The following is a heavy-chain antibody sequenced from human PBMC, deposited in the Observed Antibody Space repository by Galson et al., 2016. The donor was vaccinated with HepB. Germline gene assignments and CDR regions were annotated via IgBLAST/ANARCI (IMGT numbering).Heavy chain of an antibody. D-gene: IGHD3-9*01. CDR2: INPNSGGT. V-gene: IGHV1-2*06. CDR1: GYTFAGYD. CDR3: ARELRYFDWFRTPDYYYDFMDV. J-gene: IGHJ6*03. Sequence: SVKVSCKASGYTFAGYDMHWVRQAPGQGLEWMGRINPNSGGTNYAQKFPGRVPMTRDTSINTAYMELSRLRSDDSAVYYCARELRYFDWFRTPDYYYDFMDVWGKGTTVTVSS.